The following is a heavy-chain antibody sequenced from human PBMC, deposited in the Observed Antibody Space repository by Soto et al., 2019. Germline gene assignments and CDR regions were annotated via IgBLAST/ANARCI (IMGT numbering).Heavy chain of an antibody. CDR3: ARGQYFSDSSGYDDY. J-gene: IGHJ4*02. CDR1: GYTFTPYD. D-gene: IGHD3-22*01. CDR2: MNPNSGNR. Sequence: AGVTVSCLASGYTFTPYDINWMRQAAGQGLVWMGWMNPNSGNRGYAQKFQGRVTMTRDTSISTAYMELSDLRSEDTAVYYCARGQYFSDSSGYDDYWGQGTQVTVSS. V-gene: IGHV1-8*02.